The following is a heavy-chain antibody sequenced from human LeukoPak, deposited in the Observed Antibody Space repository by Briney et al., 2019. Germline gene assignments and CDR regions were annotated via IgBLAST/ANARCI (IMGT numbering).Heavy chain of an antibody. CDR2: IYYSGST. CDR1: GGSISSYY. D-gene: IGHD4-23*01. V-gene: IGHV4-59*01. CDR3: ARDRDYGGNSWFDY. Sequence: SETLSLTCTVSGGSISSYYWSWIRQPPGKGLEWIGYIYYSGSTNYNPSLKSRVTISVDTSKNQFSLKLSSVTAADTAVYYCARDRDYGGNSWFDYWGQGTLVTVSS. J-gene: IGHJ4*02.